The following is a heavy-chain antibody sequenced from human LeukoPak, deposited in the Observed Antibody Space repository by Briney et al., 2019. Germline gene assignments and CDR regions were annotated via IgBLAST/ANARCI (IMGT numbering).Heavy chain of an antibody. CDR2: IKSKTDGGTT. J-gene: IGHJ4*02. D-gene: IGHD6-6*01. CDR3: TTRGVIAARPSRDY. CDR1: GFTFSNAW. Sequence: GGSLRLSCAASGFTFSNAWVNWVRQAPGKGLEWVGRIKSKTDGGTTDYAAPVKGRFTISGDDSKNTLYLQMNSLKTEGTAVYYCTTRGVIAARPSRDYWGQGTLVTVSS. V-gene: IGHV3-15*07.